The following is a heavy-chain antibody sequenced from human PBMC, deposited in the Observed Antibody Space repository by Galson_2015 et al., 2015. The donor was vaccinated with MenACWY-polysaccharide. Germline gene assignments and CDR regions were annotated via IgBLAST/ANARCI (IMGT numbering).Heavy chain of an antibody. V-gene: IGHV3-23*01. CDR3: AKATCGSTSCYGFDH. CDR1: GFTFSGYA. J-gene: IGHJ4*02. CDR2: ISASGGTA. D-gene: IGHD2-2*01. Sequence: SLRLSCAASGFTFSGYAISWVRQAPGQGLEWVSTISASGGTAHYADAVKGRFVISRDASKSTLYLQLNSLGAEDTATYYCAKATCGSTSCYGFDHWGQGTPVTVSS.